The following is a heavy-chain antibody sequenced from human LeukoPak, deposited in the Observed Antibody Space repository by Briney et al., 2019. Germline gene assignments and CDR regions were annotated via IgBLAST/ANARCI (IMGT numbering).Heavy chain of an antibody. V-gene: IGHV3-7*01. J-gene: IGHJ5*02. D-gene: IGHD2-2*01. CDR2: IKQDGSEK. CDR3: ARALVVPAVEGAWFDP. CDR1: GFTFSSYW. Sequence: GGSLRLSCAASGFTFSSYWMSWVRRAPGKGLEWVANIKQDGSEKYYVDSVKGRFTISRDNAKNSLYLQMNSLRAEDTAVYYCARALVVPAVEGAWFDPWGQGTLVTVSS.